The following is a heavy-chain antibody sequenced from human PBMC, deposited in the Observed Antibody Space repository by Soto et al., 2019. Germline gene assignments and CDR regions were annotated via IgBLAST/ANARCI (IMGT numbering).Heavy chain of an antibody. CDR1: GYTFTSYG. V-gene: IGHV1-18*01. J-gene: IGHJ6*02. D-gene: IGHD3-3*01. CDR2: ISAYNGNT. CDR3: ARAVRYDFWSGPGSYYGMDV. Sequence: ASVKVSCKASGYTFTSYGISWVRQAPGQGLEWMGWISAYNGNTNYAQKLQGRVTMTTDTSTSTAYMELRSLRSDDTAVYYCARAVRYDFWSGPGSYYGMDVWGQGTTVTVSS.